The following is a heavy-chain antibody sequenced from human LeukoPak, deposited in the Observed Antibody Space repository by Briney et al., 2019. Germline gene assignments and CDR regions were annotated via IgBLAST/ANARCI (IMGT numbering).Heavy chain of an antibody. CDR2: IIPIFGTA. Sequence: SVQVSCKASGYTFTSYYMHWVRQAPGQGLEWMGGIIPIFGTANYAQKFQGRVTITADESTSTAYMELSSLRSEDTAVYYCASCRTRSGGSCYSMTRYYYYGMDVWGQGTTVTVSS. V-gene: IGHV1-69*13. J-gene: IGHJ6*02. D-gene: IGHD2-15*01. CDR3: ASCRTRSGGSCYSMTRYYYYGMDV. CDR1: GYTFTSYY.